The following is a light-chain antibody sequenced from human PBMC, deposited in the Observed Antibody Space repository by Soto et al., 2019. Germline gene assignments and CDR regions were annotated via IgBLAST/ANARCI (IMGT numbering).Light chain of an antibody. V-gene: IGKV2-30*01. CDR3: MQGAHWPFT. J-gene: IGKJ3*01. CDR1: QSLVNSDGNTY. Sequence: DVVMTQSPLSLPVTLGQPASISCRSSQSLVNSDGNTYLNWFQQRPGQSPRRLIYKVSNRDSGVPARFSGSGSGTDFTLRISRVEAEDVGVYYCMQGAHWPFTFGPGTKVDIE. CDR2: KVS.